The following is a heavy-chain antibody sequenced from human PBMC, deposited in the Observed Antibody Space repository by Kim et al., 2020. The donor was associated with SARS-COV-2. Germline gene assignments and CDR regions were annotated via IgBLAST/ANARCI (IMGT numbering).Heavy chain of an antibody. CDR2: ISSNGQST. D-gene: IGHD3-10*01. CDR3: ARGGYYYGSGSYYYYFDS. CDR1: GFVFSNYA. J-gene: IGHJ4*02. Sequence: GGSLRLSCAASGFVFSNYAVHWVRQAPGKGLEYVSAISSNGQSTYYGNSVKGRFTISRDNSKDTLYLQMGILGVEDMAVYYCARGGYYYGSGSYYYYFDSWGQGTLVTVSS. V-gene: IGHV3-64*01.